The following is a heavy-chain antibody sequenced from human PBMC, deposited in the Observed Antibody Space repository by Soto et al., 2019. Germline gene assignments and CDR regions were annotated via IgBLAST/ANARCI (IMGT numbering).Heavy chain of an antibody. J-gene: IGHJ4*01. CDR2: ISNDGRGK. Sequence: QVQLVESGGGVVQPGRSLRLSCAASGFTFTTYAIHWVRQAPGKGLEWVAVISNDGRGKYYADSVKGRFTISRDNSKNTLYLQSNSLRSEDTAVYYCASDQCFVVGRSCYYFDFWVHGTLVTVSS. D-gene: IGHD2-15*01. CDR1: GFTFTTYA. V-gene: IGHV3-30*04. CDR3: ASDQCFVVGRSCYYFDF.